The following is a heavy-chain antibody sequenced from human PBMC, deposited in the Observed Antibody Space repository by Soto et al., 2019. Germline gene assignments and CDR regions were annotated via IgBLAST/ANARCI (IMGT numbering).Heavy chain of an antibody. CDR1: GFTFSSYT. J-gene: IGHJ4*02. V-gene: IGHV3-23*01. CDR2: ISGSGSST. Sequence: EVQLLESGGGLVEPGGSRRLSCAASGFTFSSYTMSWVRQAPGKGLEWVSTISGSGSSTYSADSVKGRFTISRDNSKNTLYLQMNSLRVEDTAIYYCAKAWGIEHWGQGTLVTVSS. D-gene: IGHD7-27*01. CDR3: AKAWGIEH.